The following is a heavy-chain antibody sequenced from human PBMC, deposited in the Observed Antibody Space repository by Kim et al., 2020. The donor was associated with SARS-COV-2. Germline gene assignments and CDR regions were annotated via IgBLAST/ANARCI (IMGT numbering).Heavy chain of an antibody. CDR1: GLTFRVYG. CDR2: LTGSGHAT. D-gene: IGHD3-3*01. V-gene: IGHV3-23*01. J-gene: IGHJ4*01. Sequence: GGSLRLSCEVSGLTFRVYGLSWVRQAPGKGLEWVSGLTGSGHATLYAESVKGRFTISRDNSKKTLFLQMDNLRVEDTALYYCTKLGAPLRKFDRLDYWG. CDR3: TKLGAPLRKFDRLDY.